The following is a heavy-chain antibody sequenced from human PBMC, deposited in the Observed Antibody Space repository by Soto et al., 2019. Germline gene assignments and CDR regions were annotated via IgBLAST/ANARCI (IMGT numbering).Heavy chain of an antibody. D-gene: IGHD2-2*01. V-gene: IGHV3-49*04. CDR2: IRAKPAGGTA. Sequence: PGGSLRLSCATSGCDFGDYALAWVRQGPGRGLEWVAFIRAKPAGGTAEYAASVKDRFTLSRDGSESIAYLQMNSLKVEDTGMYFCSGIRPAAAARWFFDYWGQGTPVTVPQ. CDR3: SGIRPAAAARWFFDY. CDR1: GCDFGDYA. J-gene: IGHJ4*02.